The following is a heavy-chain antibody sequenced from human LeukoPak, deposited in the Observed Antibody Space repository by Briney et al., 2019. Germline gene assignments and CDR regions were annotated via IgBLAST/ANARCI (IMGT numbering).Heavy chain of an antibody. CDR3: ARARAAAGAQYFQH. Sequence: ASVKVSCKASGYTFTSYYLHWVRQAPGQRPEWMGIIYTNDGSARYAQKFQGRVTMTRDTSTGTVYMELSSLSSADTAVYYCARARAAAGAQYFQHWGQGTLVSASS. CDR1: GYTFTSYY. D-gene: IGHD6-13*01. CDR2: IYTNDGSA. V-gene: IGHV1-46*01. J-gene: IGHJ1*01.